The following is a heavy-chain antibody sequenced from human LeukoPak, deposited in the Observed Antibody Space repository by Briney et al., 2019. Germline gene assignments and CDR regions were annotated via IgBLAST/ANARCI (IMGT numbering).Heavy chain of an antibody. CDR3: ARSLYYYGSGQNWFDP. V-gene: IGHV4-59*01. CDR1: VGSISIYY. J-gene: IGHJ5*02. D-gene: IGHD3-10*01. CDR2: IYYSGST. Sequence: SGTLSLTCTVSVGSISIYYWSWFRQPPGKGLEWMGYIYYSGSTNYNPSLKSRVTISVDTSKNQFSLKLSSVTAADTAVYYCARSLYYYGSGQNWFDPWGQGTLVTVSS.